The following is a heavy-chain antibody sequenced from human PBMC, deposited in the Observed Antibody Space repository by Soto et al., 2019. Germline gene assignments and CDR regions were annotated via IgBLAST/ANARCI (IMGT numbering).Heavy chain of an antibody. CDR1: GYTFTSYG. Sequence: ASVKVSCKASGYTFTSYGISWVRQAPGQGLEWMGWISAYNGNTNYAQKLQGRVTMTTDTSTSTAYMELRSLRSDDTAAYYCARDDYEGRYSSGSDWFDPWGQGTLVTVSS. CDR3: ARDDYEGRYSSGSDWFDP. D-gene: IGHD6-19*01. J-gene: IGHJ5*02. V-gene: IGHV1-18*01. CDR2: ISAYNGNT.